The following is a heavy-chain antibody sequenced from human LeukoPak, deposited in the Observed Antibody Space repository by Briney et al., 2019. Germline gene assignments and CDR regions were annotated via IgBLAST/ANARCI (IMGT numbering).Heavy chain of an antibody. D-gene: IGHD2-21*02. CDR1: GFTFSSYS. V-gene: IGHV3-21*01. Sequence: GGSLRLSCAASGFTFSSYSMNWVRQAPGKGLEWVSSISSSSYIYYADSVKGRFTISRDNAKNSLYLQMNSLRAEDTAVYYCARARRGDCGGDCYPEGPFDYWGQGTLVTVSS. CDR2: ISSSSYI. CDR3: ARARRGDCGGDCYPEGPFDY. J-gene: IGHJ4*02.